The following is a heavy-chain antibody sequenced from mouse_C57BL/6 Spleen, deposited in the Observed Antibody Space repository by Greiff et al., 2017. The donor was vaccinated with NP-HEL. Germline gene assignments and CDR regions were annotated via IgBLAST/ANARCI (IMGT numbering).Heavy chain of an antibody. CDR3: ARDHYGDFDY. D-gene: IGHD1-1*01. CDR1: GYTFTDYN. CDR2: INPNNGGT. V-gene: IGHV1-22*01. J-gene: IGHJ2*01. Sequence: EVQLQQSGPELVKPGASVKMSCKASGYTFTDYNMHWVKQSHGQSLEWIGYINPNNGGTSYNQKFKGKATLTVNKSSSTAYMELRSLTSEDSAVYYCARDHYGDFDYWGQGTTLTVSS.